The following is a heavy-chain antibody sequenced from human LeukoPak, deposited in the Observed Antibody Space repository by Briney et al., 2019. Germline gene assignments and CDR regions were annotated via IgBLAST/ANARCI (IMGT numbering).Heavy chain of an antibody. V-gene: IGHV5-51*01. D-gene: IGHD3-22*01. CDR2: ICPGDSDT. CDR3: ARRYYYDGSGYYVDY. Sequence: GESLKISCKGSGYSFTSYWIGWVRQMPGKGLEWMGIICPGDSDTRYSSSFQGQVTISADKSINTAYLQWSSLKASDTAMYYCARRYYYDGSGYYVDYWGQGTPVTASS. J-gene: IGHJ4*02. CDR1: GYSFTSYW.